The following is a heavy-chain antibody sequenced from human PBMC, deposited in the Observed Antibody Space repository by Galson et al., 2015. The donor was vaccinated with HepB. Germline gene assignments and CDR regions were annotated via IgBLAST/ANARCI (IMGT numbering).Heavy chain of an antibody. J-gene: IGHJ6*02. CDR3: SAPNTLYYDFWSDYYGMDV. V-gene: IGHV3-15*01. Sequence: SLRLSCAASGFTFSNAWMSWVRQAPGKGLEWVGRIKSKTDGGTTDYAAPVKGRFTISRDDSKNTLYLQMNSLKTEDTAVYYCSAPNTLYYDFWSDYYGMDVWGQGTTVTVSS. CDR2: IKSKTDGGTT. D-gene: IGHD3-3*01. CDR1: GFTFSNAW.